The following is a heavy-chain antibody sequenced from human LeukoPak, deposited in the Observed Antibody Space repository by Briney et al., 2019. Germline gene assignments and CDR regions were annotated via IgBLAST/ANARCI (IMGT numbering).Heavy chain of an antibody. CDR3: AREPYSSSHLDY. Sequence: GGSLRLSCAASGFTVSSNYMSWVRQAPGKGLEWVSLIYSGGSAYYADSVKGRFTISRDNSKNTLYLQMNSLRAEDTAVYYCAREPYSSSHLDYWGQGTLVTVSS. J-gene: IGHJ4*02. CDR1: GFTVSSNY. CDR2: IYSGGSA. V-gene: IGHV3-53*01. D-gene: IGHD6-13*01.